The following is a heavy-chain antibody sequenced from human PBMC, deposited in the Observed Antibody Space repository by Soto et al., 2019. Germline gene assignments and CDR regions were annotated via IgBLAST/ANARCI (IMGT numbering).Heavy chain of an antibody. D-gene: IGHD3-3*01. J-gene: IGHJ4*02. V-gene: IGHV4-34*01. Sequence: SETLSLTCAGSGGSLSGYARSWSRQPPGKGLEWIGEINHSGSTNYNPSLKSRVTISVDTSKNQFSLKLSSVTAADTAVYYCARGGRKVKIFALAHFDYWGQGTLVPGSS. CDR2: INHSGST. CDR3: ARGGRKVKIFALAHFDY. CDR1: GGSLSGYA.